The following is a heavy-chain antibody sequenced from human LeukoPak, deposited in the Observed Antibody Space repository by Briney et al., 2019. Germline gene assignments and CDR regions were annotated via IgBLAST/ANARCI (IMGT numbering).Heavy chain of an antibody. CDR1: AFTVSSNY. D-gene: IGHD4/OR15-4a*01. CDR2: IYSGGST. Sequence: GGSLRLSCAASAFTVSSNYMNWVRQAPGKGLEWVSVIYSGGSTYYADSVKGRFTISRDNSKNTLYLQMNSLRAEDTAVYYCAREGLTRAFDIWGQGTMVTVSS. CDR3: AREGLTRAFDI. V-gene: IGHV3-66*01. J-gene: IGHJ3*02.